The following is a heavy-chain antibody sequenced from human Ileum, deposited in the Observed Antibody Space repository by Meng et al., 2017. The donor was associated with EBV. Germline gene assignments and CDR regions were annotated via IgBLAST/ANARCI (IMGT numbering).Heavy chain of an antibody. Sequence: LRKSAPQWVKPSGPSPLPCAVFGGSISSSNWWSWVRQPPGKGLEWIGKIYHSGITIYNPSLKSRVTMSVDNSKNQFSLKLNSMTAADTAVYYCARDPTGGEDHQRVWGQGTLVTVSS. J-gene: IGHJ4*02. D-gene: IGHD1-14*01. CDR1: GGSISSSNW. CDR2: IYHSGIT. V-gene: IGHV4-4*02. CDR3: ARDPTGGEDHQRV.